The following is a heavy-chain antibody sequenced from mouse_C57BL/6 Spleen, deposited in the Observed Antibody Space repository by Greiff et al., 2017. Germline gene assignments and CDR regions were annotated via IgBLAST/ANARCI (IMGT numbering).Heavy chain of an antibody. CDR1: GFSLTSYG. CDR3: AKKHGSSSYAMDY. Sequence: VKLVESGPGLVQPSQSLSITCTVSGFSLTSYGVHWVRQSPGKGLEWLGVIWRGGSTDYNAAFMSRLSITKDNSKSQVFFKMNSLQADDTAIYYCAKKHGSSSYAMDYWGQGTSVTVSS. J-gene: IGHJ4*01. CDR2: IWRGGST. D-gene: IGHD1-1*01. V-gene: IGHV2-5*01.